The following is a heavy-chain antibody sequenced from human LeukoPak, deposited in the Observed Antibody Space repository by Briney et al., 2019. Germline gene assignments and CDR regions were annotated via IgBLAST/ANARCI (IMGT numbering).Heavy chain of an antibody. V-gene: IGHV4-34*01. CDR3: ARGARGVSYYYGMDV. D-gene: IGHD2-8*01. Sequence: SETLSLTCAVYGGSFSGYYWSWIRQPPGKGLEWIGEINHSGSTNYNPSLKSRVTISVDTSKNQFSLKLSPVTAADTAVYYCARGARGVSYYYGMDVWGQGTTVTVSS. J-gene: IGHJ6*02. CDR1: GGSFSGYY. CDR2: INHSGST.